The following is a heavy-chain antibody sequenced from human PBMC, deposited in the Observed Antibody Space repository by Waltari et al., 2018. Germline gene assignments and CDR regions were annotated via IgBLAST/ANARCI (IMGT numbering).Heavy chain of an antibody. CDR2: INHSGST. V-gene: IGHV4-34*01. D-gene: IGHD3-16*02. Sequence: QVQLQQWGAGLLKPSETLSLTCAVYGGSFSGYYWSWIRQPPGKGLEWIGEINHSGSTNYNPSLKSRVTISVDTSKNQFSLKLSSVTAADTAVYYCARFPGGYYDYVWGSYRYTGPTWGQGTLVTVSS. J-gene: IGHJ4*02. CDR1: GGSFSGYY. CDR3: ARFPGGYYDYVWGSYRYTGPT.